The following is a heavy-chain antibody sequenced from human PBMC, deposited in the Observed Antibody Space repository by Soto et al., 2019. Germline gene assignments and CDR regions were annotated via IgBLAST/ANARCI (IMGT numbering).Heavy chain of an antibody. Sequence: PGESLKISCKGSGYSFTSYWIGWVRQMPGKGLEWMGIIYPGDSDTRYSPSFQGQVTISADKSISTAYLQWSSLKASDTAMYYCARLPRIPKYYYDSSGDYYYGMDVWGQGTTVTVSS. D-gene: IGHD3-22*01. V-gene: IGHV5-51*01. CDR2: IYPGDSDT. CDR3: ARLPRIPKYYYDSSGDYYYGMDV. CDR1: GYSFTSYW. J-gene: IGHJ6*02.